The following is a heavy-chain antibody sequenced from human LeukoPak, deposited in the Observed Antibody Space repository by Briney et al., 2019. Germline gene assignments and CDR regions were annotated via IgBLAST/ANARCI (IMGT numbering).Heavy chain of an antibody. CDR3: ARDKSRYYYDSSDAFDI. V-gene: IGHV1-2*02. J-gene: IGHJ3*02. D-gene: IGHD3-22*01. CDR1: GYTFTGYY. Sequence: ASVKVSCKASGYTFTGYYMHWVRLAPGQGLEWMGWINPNSGGTNYAQKFQGRVTMTRDTSISTAYMELSRLRSDDTAVYYCARDKSRYYYDSSDAFDIWGQGTMVTVS. CDR2: INPNSGGT.